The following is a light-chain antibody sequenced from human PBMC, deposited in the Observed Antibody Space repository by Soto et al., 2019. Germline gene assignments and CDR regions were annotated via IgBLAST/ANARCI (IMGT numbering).Light chain of an antibody. Sequence: DIQMTRSPSTLSASVCDRVTITCRASQSTSTWLAWYQQKPGKAPKLLIYDASSLQSGVPSRFSASGSGTDFTLTISSLQTEDFATYYCQQSYSTWTFGQGTKVDI. J-gene: IGKJ1*01. CDR3: QQSYSTWT. CDR2: DAS. V-gene: IGKV1-5*01. CDR1: QSTSTW.